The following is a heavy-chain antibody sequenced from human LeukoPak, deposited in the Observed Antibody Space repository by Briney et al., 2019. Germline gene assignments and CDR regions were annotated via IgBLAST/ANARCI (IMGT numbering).Heavy chain of an antibody. D-gene: IGHD3-10*01. CDR1: GGSISSSSYY. V-gene: IGHV4-39*02. J-gene: IGHJ4*02. CDR3: AKDQVGPQWFGVFDY. Sequence: SETLSLTCTVSGGSISSSSYYWDWIRQPPGKGLEWIGSIYYSGSTYYNPSLKSRVTISVDTSKNQFSLKLSSVTAADTAVYYCAKDQVGPQWFGVFDYWGQGTLVTVSS. CDR2: IYYSGST.